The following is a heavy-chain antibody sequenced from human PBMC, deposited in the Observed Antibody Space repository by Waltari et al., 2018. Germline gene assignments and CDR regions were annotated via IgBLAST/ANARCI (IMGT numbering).Heavy chain of an antibody. V-gene: IGHV3-74*01. D-gene: IGHD5-18*01. CDR2: ISSDVKTT. Sequence: EVQLVESGGGLVQPGGSLRLSCAASGFTFSRYGRNGVRQTPGKGLVWVSRISSDVKTTTYADSVKGRFTISRDNAKNTLYLQMNSLRAEDTALYYCARVEYTYGPYCFDSWGQGTPVTVSS. CDR3: ARVEYTYGPYCFDS. CDR1: GFTFSRYG. J-gene: IGHJ4*02.